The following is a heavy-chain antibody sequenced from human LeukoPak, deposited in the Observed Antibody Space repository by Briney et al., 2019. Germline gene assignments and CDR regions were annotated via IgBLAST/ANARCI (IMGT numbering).Heavy chain of an antibody. CDR2: ISSSSNYI. CDR3: ARDLRLDF. J-gene: IGHJ4*02. V-gene: IGHV3-21*01. Sequence: GGSLRLSCAASGLTFSSYSMNWVRQAPGKGLEWVSSISSSSNYIYHADSVKGRFTISRDNAKNSLYLQMNSLRAEDTAVYYCARDLRLDFWGQGTLVTVSS. CDR1: GLTFSSYS.